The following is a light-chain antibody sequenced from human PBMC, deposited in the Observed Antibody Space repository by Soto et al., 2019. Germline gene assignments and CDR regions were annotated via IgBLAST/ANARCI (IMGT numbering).Light chain of an antibody. CDR3: QQANSFPPT. Sequence: DIQMTQSPSSVSASVGDRVTITCRASQGVSTWLAWYQQKPGKAPQLLISAASNLQSGVPSRFSGSESGTDFTLTITSLQPEDFATYYCQQANSFPPTFGGGTKVEIK. V-gene: IGKV1D-12*01. CDR2: AAS. CDR1: QGVSTW. J-gene: IGKJ4*01.